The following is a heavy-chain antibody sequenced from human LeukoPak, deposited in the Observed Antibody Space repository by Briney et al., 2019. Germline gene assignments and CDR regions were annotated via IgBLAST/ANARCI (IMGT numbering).Heavy chain of an antibody. CDR1: GYSISTGYY. V-gene: IGHV4-38-2*02. CDR2: FYHGGST. D-gene: IGHD6-19*01. CDR3: ATDTILNSSGWYNDDY. J-gene: IGHJ4*02. Sequence: PSETLSLTCTVSGYSISTGYYWDWIRQPPGKGLEWIGTFYHGGSTYYNPSLKSRVTISVDTSKNQFSLNLTSVTAADTAVYYCATDTILNSSGWYNDDYWGQGTLVTVSS.